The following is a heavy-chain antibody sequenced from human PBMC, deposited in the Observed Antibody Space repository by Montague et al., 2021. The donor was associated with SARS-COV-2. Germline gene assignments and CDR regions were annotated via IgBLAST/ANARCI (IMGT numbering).Heavy chain of an antibody. D-gene: IGHD3-9*01. CDR1: GGSISSSSYY. J-gene: IGHJ6*02. Sequence: SETLSLTCTVSGGSISSSSYYWGWIRQPSGKGLEWIGSIYYSGSTYYNPSLKSRVTISVDTSKNQFSLKLSSVTAADTAVYYCARLSKTGYPPLYYYYGMDVWGRGTTVTVSS. V-gene: IGHV4-39*01. CDR2: IYYSGST. CDR3: ARLSKTGYPPLYYYYGMDV.